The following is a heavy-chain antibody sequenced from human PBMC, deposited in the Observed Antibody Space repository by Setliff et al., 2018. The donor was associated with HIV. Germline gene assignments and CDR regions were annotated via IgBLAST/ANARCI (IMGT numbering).Heavy chain of an antibody. J-gene: IGHJ4*02. D-gene: IGHD6-19*01. CDR1: GYNFTSYG. CDR3: ARDNRFDYNSGWALDY. CDR2: ISVYNGNT. V-gene: IGHV1-18*01. Sequence: ASVKVSCKASGYNFTSYGITWVRQAPGQGLEWMGWISVYNGNTNYAQKLQGRVTMTTDTTTSTAYMEVMSLKSDDTAVDFSARDNRFDYNSGWALDYWGQGTLVTVSS.